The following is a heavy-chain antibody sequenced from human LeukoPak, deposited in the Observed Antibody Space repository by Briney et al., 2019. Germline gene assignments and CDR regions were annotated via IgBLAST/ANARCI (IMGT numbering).Heavy chain of an antibody. Sequence: GGSLRLSCTASGFTFDDYAMHWVRQVPGKGLDWGSSMSWNSRSIDYADSVRGRFIVSRDNAQTSVSLQMNSLRPEDTAFYYCVKDIFRGTYSGFDYWGQGTLVTVSS. D-gene: IGHD1-26*01. J-gene: IGHJ4*02. CDR3: VKDIFRGTYSGFDY. CDR1: GFTFDDYA. V-gene: IGHV3-9*01. CDR2: MSWNSRSI.